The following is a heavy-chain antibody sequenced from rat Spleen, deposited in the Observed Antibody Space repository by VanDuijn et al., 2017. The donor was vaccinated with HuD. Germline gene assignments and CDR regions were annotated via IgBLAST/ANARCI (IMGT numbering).Heavy chain of an antibody. CDR3: ARDENGYVNLWFAY. D-gene: IGHD1-4*01. CDR2: IWNVGGT. J-gene: IGHJ3*01. CDR1: GISFTDYS. Sequence: VQLKESGPGLVQPSQTLSLTCTVSGISFTDYSVHWVRQPPGKGLEWMGVIWNVGGTRYNSALKSRLSISRDTSKSQVFLKMNSLQTEDTATYYCARDENGYVNLWFAYWGQGTLVTVSS. V-gene: IGHV2S63*01.